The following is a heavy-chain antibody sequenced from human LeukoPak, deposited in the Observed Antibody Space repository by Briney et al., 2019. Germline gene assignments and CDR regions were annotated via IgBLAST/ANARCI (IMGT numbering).Heavy chain of an antibody. CDR2: IYYSGST. CDR1: GGSISSYY. V-gene: IGHV4-59*01. CDR3: ARTHLRSSWREHYYMDV. Sequence: SETLSLTCTVSGGSISSYYWSWIRQPPGKGLEWIGYIYYSGSTNYNPSLKSRVTISVDTSKNQFSLKLSSVTAADTAVYYCARTHLRSSWREHYYMDVWGKGTTVTVSS. D-gene: IGHD6-13*01. J-gene: IGHJ6*03.